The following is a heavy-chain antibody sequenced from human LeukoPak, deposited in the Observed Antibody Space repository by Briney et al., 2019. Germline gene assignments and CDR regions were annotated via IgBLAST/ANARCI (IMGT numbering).Heavy chain of an antibody. Sequence: SETLSLTCTVSGGSISSYYWSWIRQSPGKGLECIGYIHYTGSTNYNPSLKSRVTISVETSKNQFSLKLKSVTAADTAVYYCARPRRIGSGSYYCRWGQGTLVTASS. D-gene: IGHD3-10*01. J-gene: IGHJ4*02. V-gene: IGHV4-59*08. CDR1: GGSISSYY. CDR2: IHYTGST. CDR3: ARPRRIGSGSYYCR.